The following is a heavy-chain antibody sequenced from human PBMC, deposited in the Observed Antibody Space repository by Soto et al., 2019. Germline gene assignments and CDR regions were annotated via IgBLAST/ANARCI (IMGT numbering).Heavy chain of an antibody. CDR1: GFTFGDYA. D-gene: IGHD3-22*01. J-gene: IGHJ4*02. V-gene: IGHV3-9*01. Sequence: SLRLSCAASGFTFGDYAMHWVRQAPGKGLEWVSGITWNGGSIGYADSVKARFTISRDNAKNSLYLQMDSLRPEDTALYYCAKDKYSDSSGYPDYWGQGTLVTVSS. CDR2: ITWNGGSI. CDR3: AKDKYSDSSGYPDY.